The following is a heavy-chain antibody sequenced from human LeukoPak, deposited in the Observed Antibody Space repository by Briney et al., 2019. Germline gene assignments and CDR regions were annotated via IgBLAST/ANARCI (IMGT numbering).Heavy chain of an antibody. CDR1: GGSIGSYY. V-gene: IGHV4-59*01. Sequence: SETLSLTCTVSGGSIGSYYWSWLRQPPGKGLEWIGYIYNSGSTNCNPSLKSRVTISLDTSKNQFSLKLSSVTAADTAVYYCATDSSTTDAFDIWGQGTMVTVSS. CDR2: IYNSGST. J-gene: IGHJ3*02. D-gene: IGHD1-1*01. CDR3: ATDSSTTDAFDI.